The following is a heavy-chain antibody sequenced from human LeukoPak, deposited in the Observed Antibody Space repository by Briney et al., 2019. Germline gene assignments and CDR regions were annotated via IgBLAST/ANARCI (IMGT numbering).Heavy chain of an antibody. V-gene: IGHV3-23*01. CDR3: AKRASGSGNSLYYFDY. CDR2: FGIGGSA. CDR1: GFTFSSYA. J-gene: IGHJ4*02. D-gene: IGHD3-10*01. Sequence: PGGSLRLSCEASGFTFSSYAMSWVRQSPGKGLEWVSTFGIGGSAYYADSVKGRFTISRDNSKSTLYLQLNSLRAEDTAIYYCAKRASGSGNSLYYFDYWGQGTLVTVSS.